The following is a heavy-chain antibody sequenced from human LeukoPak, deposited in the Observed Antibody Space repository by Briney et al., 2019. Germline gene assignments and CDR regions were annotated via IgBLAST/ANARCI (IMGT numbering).Heavy chain of an antibody. CDR3: AKTSGGNY. V-gene: IGHV3-23*01. J-gene: IGHJ4*02. CDR2: ISTSGGST. CDR1: GFTFSSSA. D-gene: IGHD2-15*01. Sequence: GGSLRLSCAASGFTFSSSAMSWVRQAPGRGLEWVSGISTSGGSTYYADSVEGRFTIPRDNSKNTLYLQMNSLRVEDTAVYYCAKTSGGNYWGQGTLVTVSS.